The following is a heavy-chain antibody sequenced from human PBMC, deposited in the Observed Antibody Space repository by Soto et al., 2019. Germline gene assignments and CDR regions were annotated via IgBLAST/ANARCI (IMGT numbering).Heavy chain of an antibody. V-gene: IGHV3-21*01. J-gene: IGHJ4*02. Sequence: EVQLVESGGGLVKPGGALGLSCVASGFTFSSYSMNWVRQAPGKGLEWVSSISTTSDYIHYADSVKGRFTISRDNAKNSSYVQMSSLSVDDTAIFYCSRGWTTPDYWGQGILVAVSS. CDR1: GFTFSSYS. CDR2: ISTTSDYI. CDR3: SRGWTTPDY. D-gene: IGHD1-1*01.